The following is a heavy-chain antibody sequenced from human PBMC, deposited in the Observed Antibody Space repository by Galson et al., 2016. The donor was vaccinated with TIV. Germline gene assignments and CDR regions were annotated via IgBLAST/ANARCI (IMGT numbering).Heavy chain of an antibody. V-gene: IGHV1-8*02. Sequence: SVKVSCKASGYTFTSYDINWVRQATGQGLEWIGWMNTNSGNTGYAQKFRGRVTMTRNTSVRTAYMELSSLRSEDTAVYYCARSGYYGDYWGQGTLVTVSS. CDR2: MNTNSGNT. CDR3: ARSGYYGDY. D-gene: IGHD4-17*01. CDR1: GYTFTSYD. J-gene: IGHJ4*02.